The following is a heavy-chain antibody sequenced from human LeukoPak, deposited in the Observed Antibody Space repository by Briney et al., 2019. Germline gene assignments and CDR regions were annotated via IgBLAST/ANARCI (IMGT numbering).Heavy chain of an antibody. CDR1: GYTFTGYY. J-gene: IGHJ3*02. V-gene: IGHV1-2*02. CDR2: INPNSGAT. Sequence: ASVTVSCKASGYTFTGYYLHWVRQAPGQGLEWMGWINPNSGATTYAQEFQGRVTMTRDTSISTAYMELSSLRSDDTAVYFCARQSSSGYYGPAFDIWGQGTVVTVSS. D-gene: IGHD3-22*01. CDR3: ARQSSSGYYGPAFDI.